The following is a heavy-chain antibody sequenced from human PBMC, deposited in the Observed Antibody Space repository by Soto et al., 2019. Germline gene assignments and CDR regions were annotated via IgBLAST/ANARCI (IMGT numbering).Heavy chain of an antibody. D-gene: IGHD2-15*01. CDR1: GGSISSGGYS. CDR2: IYHSGST. V-gene: IGHV4-30-2*01. CDR3: ARGQVVAARH. J-gene: IGHJ4*02. Sequence: QLQLQESGSGLVKPSQTLSLTCAVSGGSISSGGYSWSWIRQPPGKGLEWIGYIYHSGSTYYNPSLMGRVPRSVERSKNQFSLKLSSVTAADTAVYYCARGQVVAARHWGQGTLGTVSS.